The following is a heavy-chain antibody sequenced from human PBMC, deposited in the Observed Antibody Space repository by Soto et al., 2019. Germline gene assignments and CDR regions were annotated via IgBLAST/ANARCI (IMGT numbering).Heavy chain of an antibody. Sequence: EVQLLESGGGLVQPGGSLRLSCAASGFTFSSYAMNWVRQAPGKGLEWVSVISGSGGSTYYADSVKGRVTMSRDNSKSTLYLQRISLRAEDTAVYYCARRSSGWYFEYWGQGTLVTGSS. CDR2: ISGSGGST. J-gene: IGHJ4*02. CDR1: GFTFSSYA. V-gene: IGHV3-23*01. CDR3: ARRSSGWYFEY. D-gene: IGHD6-19*01.